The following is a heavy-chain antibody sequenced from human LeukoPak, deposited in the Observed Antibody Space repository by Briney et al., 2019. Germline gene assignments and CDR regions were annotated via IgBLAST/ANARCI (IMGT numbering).Heavy chain of an antibody. J-gene: IGHJ4*02. Sequence: PGGSLRLSCAASGFTFSSYSMHWVRQAPGKGLVWVSGVDPQGSDTSYTDSVKGRFTISRDNAKDSLHLQMDNLRAEGTAVYYCARARWSSTGWFLGYWGQGTLVAVFS. CDR1: GFTFSSYS. CDR2: VDPQGSDT. D-gene: IGHD2-2*01. V-gene: IGHV3-74*01. CDR3: ARARWSSTGWFLGY.